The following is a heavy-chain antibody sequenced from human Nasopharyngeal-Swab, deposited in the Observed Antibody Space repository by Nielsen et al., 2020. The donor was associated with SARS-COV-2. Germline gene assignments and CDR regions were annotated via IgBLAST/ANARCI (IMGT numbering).Heavy chain of an antibody. J-gene: IGHJ5*02. CDR1: GFTFSSYC. V-gene: IGHV3-21*01. CDR3: AGTAAGLRYNWFDP. D-gene: IGHD6-13*01. CDR2: ISSSSYI. Sequence: GESLKISCAASGFTFSSYCMNWVRQAPGKGLEWVSSISSSSYIYYADSVKGRFTISRDNAKNSLYLQMNSLRAEDTAVYYCAGTAAGLRYNWFDPWGQGTLVTVSS.